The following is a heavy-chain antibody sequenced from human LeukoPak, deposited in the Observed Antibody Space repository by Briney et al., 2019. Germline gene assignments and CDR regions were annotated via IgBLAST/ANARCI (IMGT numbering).Heavy chain of an antibody. CDR1: GGSISSYY. D-gene: IGHD6-13*01. Sequence: LETLSLTCTVSGGSISSYYWSWIRQPPGKGLEWINYINYSGSTNYNPSLKSRVTILVDTSKNQFSLKLGSVTPADTAVYYCARVGGYGSRWYLSPYFDYWGQGTLVTVSS. CDR3: ARVGGYGSRWYLSPYFDY. J-gene: IGHJ4*02. V-gene: IGHV4-59*01. CDR2: INYSGST.